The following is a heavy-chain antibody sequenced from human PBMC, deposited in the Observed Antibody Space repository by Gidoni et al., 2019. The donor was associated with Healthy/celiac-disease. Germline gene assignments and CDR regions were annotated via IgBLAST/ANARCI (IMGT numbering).Heavy chain of an antibody. J-gene: IGHJ6*02. V-gene: IGHV1-69*04. CDR2: IIPILGLA. CDR3: ARRGITIFGVVIPYYGMDV. Sequence: QVQLVQSGAEVKKPGSSVTLSCKASVGTFSSYAISWVRQAPGQGLAWMGRIIPILGLANYAQKCQGRGKITGDKSTSTANMELSSLRSEETAVYYYARRGITIFGVVIPYYGMDVWGQGTTVTVSS. CDR1: VGTFSSYA. D-gene: IGHD3-3*01.